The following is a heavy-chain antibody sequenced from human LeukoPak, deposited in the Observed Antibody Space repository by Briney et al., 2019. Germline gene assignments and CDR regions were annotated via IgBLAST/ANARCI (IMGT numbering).Heavy chain of an antibody. CDR2: ISSSGSTI. CDR1: GFTFSDYY. J-gene: IGHJ1*01. Sequence: GGSLRLSCAASGFTFSDYYMSWIRQAPGKGLEWVSYISSSGSTIYYADSVKGRFTISRDNAKNSLYLQMNSLRAEDTAVYYCAKDDDWGRYKHWGQGTLVTVSS. V-gene: IGHV3-11*01. CDR3: AKDDDWGRYKH. D-gene: IGHD3-16*01.